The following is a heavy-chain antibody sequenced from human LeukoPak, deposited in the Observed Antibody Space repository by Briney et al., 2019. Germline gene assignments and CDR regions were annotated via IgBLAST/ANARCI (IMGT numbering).Heavy chain of an antibody. D-gene: IGHD5-24*01. CDR2: MNPNSGNT. CDR3: ARVQANGRWLQLRVKTQFDY. J-gene: IGHJ4*02. Sequence: ASVKVSCKASGYTFTSYDINWVRQATGQGLEWMGWMNPNSGNTGYAQKFQARVTMTRNTSISTAYMELSSLRSEDTAVYYCARVQANGRWLQLRVKTQFDYWGQGTLVTVSS. V-gene: IGHV1-8*01. CDR1: GYTFTSYD.